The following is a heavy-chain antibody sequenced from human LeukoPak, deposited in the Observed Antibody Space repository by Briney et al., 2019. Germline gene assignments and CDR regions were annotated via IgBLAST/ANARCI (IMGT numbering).Heavy chain of an antibody. CDR2: LSPGDGVT. J-gene: IGHJ4*02. V-gene: IGHV1-46*01. CDR1: GYSFTSYK. Sequence: ASVKVSCKASGYSFTSYKMHWVRQAAGQGPEWMGILSPGDGVTRYAQNFQGRVTMTRDTSTSTVYMELTSLTSEDTAVYYCAKDNTMYSSDYLGQGTLVTVSS. CDR3: AKDNTMYSSDY.